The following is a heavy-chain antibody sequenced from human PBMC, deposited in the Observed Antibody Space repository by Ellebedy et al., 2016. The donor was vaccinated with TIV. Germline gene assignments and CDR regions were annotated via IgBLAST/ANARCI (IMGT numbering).Heavy chain of an antibody. Sequence: GGSLRLXXAASGFTFSNAWMSWVRQAPGKGLEWVGRIKSKTDGGTTDYAAPVKGRFTISRDDSKNTLYLQMNSLKTEDTAVYYCTTVGPRITIFGVVIRQYFQHWGQGTLVTVSS. J-gene: IGHJ1*01. CDR3: TTVGPRITIFGVVIRQYFQH. V-gene: IGHV3-15*01. CDR2: IKSKTDGGTT. CDR1: GFTFSNAW. D-gene: IGHD3-3*01.